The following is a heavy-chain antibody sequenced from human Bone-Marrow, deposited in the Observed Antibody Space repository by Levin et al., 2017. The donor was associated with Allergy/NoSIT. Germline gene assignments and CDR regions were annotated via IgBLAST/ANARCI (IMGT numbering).Heavy chain of an antibody. J-gene: IGHJ5*02. V-gene: IGHV3-15*01. CDR3: AIAEGGSIQDNWFDP. CDR2: IKSRGEGGTT. D-gene: IGHD1-26*01. CDR1: GFTFGGAW. Sequence: SCAASGFTFGGAWMTWVRQGPGKGLEWVGRIKSRGEGGTTDYAAAVRGRFTISRDDSRDTLYLQMNSLKTDDTGVYYCAIAEGGSIQDNWFDPWGPGSLVTVST.